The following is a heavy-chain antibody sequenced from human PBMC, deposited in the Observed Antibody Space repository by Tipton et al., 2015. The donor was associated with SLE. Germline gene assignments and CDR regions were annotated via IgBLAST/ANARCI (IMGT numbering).Heavy chain of an antibody. CDR3: ARDKYSGYDYILDF. CDR1: GFTFSSYE. Sequence: SLRLSCDASGFTFSSYEMHWVRQAPGKGLEYVSIIYTGGSTMYAGSVQGRFTISRDTSKNTVYLQMNSLRAEDTAVYYCARDKYSGYDYILDFWGQGTLVTVSS. D-gene: IGHD5-12*01. J-gene: IGHJ4*02. V-gene: IGHV3-53*05. CDR2: IYTGGST.